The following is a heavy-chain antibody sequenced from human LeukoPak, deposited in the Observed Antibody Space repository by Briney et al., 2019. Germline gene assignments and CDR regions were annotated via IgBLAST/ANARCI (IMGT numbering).Heavy chain of an antibody. Sequence: GASVTVSCKASGGTFSSYAISWVRQAPGQGLEWMGGIIPIFGTANYAQKFQGRVTITADESTSTAYMELSSLRSEDTAVYYCARDEPSCSGGSCYKYFQHWGQGTLVTVSS. CDR1: GGTFSSYA. CDR3: ARDEPSCSGGSCYKYFQH. V-gene: IGHV1-69*01. J-gene: IGHJ1*01. D-gene: IGHD2-15*01. CDR2: IIPIFGTA.